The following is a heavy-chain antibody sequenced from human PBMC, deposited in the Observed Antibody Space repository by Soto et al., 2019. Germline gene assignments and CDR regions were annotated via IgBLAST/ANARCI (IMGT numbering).Heavy chain of an antibody. Sequence: GGSLRLSCAASGFTFSSYGMHWVRQAPGKGLEWVAVISYDGSNKYYADSVKGRFTISRDNSKNTLYLQMNSLRAEDTAVYYCAKGSKYYDIFPFQHWGQGTLVTVSS. CDR1: GFTFSSYG. J-gene: IGHJ1*01. CDR3: AKGSKYYDIFPFQH. CDR2: ISYDGSNK. V-gene: IGHV3-30*18. D-gene: IGHD3-9*01.